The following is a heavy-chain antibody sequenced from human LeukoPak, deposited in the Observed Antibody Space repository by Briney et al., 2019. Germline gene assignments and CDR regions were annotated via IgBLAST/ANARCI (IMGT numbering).Heavy chain of an antibody. CDR3: AKDPDILTGYPISYFDY. D-gene: IGHD3-9*01. CDR1: GFTFSSYA. CDR2: ISGSGGST. Sequence: GGSLRLSCAASGFTFSSYAMSWVRQAPGKGLEWVSAISGSGGSTYYADSVKGRFTISRDNSKNTLYLQMNSLRAEDTAVYYCAKDPDILTGYPISYFDYWGQGTLVTVSS. V-gene: IGHV3-23*01. J-gene: IGHJ4*02.